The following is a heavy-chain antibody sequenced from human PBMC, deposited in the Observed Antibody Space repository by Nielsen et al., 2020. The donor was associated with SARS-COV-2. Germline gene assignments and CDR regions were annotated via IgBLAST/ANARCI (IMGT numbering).Heavy chain of an antibody. D-gene: IGHD2-2*01. CDR2: ISWNSGSI. V-gene: IGHV3-9*01. CDR1: GFTFDDYA. J-gene: IGHJ4*02. Sequence: GGSLRLSCAASGFTFDDYAMHWVRQAPGKGLEWVSGISWNSGSIGYADSVKGRFTISRDNAKNSLYLQMNSLRAEDTALYYCAKGGLVVPGPTHDYWGQGTLVTVSS. CDR3: AKGGLVVPGPTHDY.